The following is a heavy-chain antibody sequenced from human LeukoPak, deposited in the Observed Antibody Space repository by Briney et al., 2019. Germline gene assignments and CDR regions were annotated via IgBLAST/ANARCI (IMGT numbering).Heavy chain of an antibody. CDR2: INHSGST. CDR3: ARRLPAALDY. CDR1: GGSFSGYY. V-gene: IGHV4-34*01. D-gene: IGHD2-2*01. J-gene: IGHJ4*02. Sequence: PSETLSLTCAVYGGSFSGYYWSWIRQPPGKGLEWIGEINHSGSTNYNPSLKSRVTISVDTSKNQFSLKLSPVTAADTAVYYCARRLPAALDYWGQGTLVTVSS.